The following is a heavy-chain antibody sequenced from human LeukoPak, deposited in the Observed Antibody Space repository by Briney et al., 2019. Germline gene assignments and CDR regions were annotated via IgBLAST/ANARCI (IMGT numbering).Heavy chain of an antibody. J-gene: IGHJ6*03. D-gene: IGHD6-19*01. Sequence: PSETLSLTCAVYGGSFSGYYWSWIRQPPGKGLEWIGEINHSGSTTYNPSLKSRVTISVDTSKNQFSLKLSSVTAADTAVYYCARGRLAAWYYYYYMDVWGKGTTVTVSS. V-gene: IGHV4-34*01. CDR2: INHSGST. CDR3: ARGRLAAWYYYYYMDV. CDR1: GGSFSGYY.